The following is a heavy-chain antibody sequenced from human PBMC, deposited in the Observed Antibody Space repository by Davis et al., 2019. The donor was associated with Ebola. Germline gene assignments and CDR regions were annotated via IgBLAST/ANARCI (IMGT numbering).Heavy chain of an antibody. D-gene: IGHD6-19*01. CDR1: GGSISSSRYY. CDR2: IYYSGSA. CDR3: ARHGGGWSSFDH. Sequence: PSETLSLTCTVSGGSISSSRYYWGWLRQPPGKGLEWLGIIYYSGSAHYNPSLSSRVTISADTSKTQFSLRLSSVTAADTAVYYCARHGGGWSSFDHWGQGTLLTVSS. V-gene: IGHV4-39*01. J-gene: IGHJ4*02.